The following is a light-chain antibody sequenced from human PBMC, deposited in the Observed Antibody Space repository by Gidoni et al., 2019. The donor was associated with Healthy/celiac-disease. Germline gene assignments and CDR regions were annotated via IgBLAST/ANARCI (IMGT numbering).Light chain of an antibody. Sequence: PATLSLSPGERATLSCRASQSVSSYLAWYQQKPGQAPRLLIYDASNRATGIPARFSGSGSGTDFTLTISSLEPEDFAVYYCQQRSNWPLTFXQXTKLXIK. J-gene: IGKJ2*01. CDR2: DAS. CDR3: QQRSNWPLT. V-gene: IGKV3-11*01. CDR1: QSVSSY.